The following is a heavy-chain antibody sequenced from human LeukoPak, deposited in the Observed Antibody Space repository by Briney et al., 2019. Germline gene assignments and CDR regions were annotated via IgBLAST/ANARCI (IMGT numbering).Heavy chain of an antibody. D-gene: IGHD3-22*01. Sequence: GGSLRLSCEASGFSFSNYNINWVRQAPGKGLEWVSGISWNSGSIGYADSVKGRFTISRDNAKNSLYLQMNSLRAEDTALYYCARGLHYYDSSGSLNYFDYWGQGTLVTVSS. V-gene: IGHV3-9*01. J-gene: IGHJ4*02. CDR1: GFSFSNYN. CDR3: ARGLHYYDSSGSLNYFDY. CDR2: ISWNSGSI.